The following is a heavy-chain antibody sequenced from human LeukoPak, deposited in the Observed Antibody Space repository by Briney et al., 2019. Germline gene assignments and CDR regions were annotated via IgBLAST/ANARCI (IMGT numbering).Heavy chain of an antibody. Sequence: PSETLSLTCTVSGGSISSGSYYWSWIRQPAGKGLEWIGRIYTSGSTNYNPSLKSRVTISVDTSKNQFSLKLSSVTAADTAVYYCARDSGSSWPQYYFDYWGQGTLVTVSS. CDR1: GGSISSGSYY. V-gene: IGHV4-61*02. D-gene: IGHD6-13*01. CDR2: IYTSGST. CDR3: ARDSGSSWPQYYFDY. J-gene: IGHJ4*02.